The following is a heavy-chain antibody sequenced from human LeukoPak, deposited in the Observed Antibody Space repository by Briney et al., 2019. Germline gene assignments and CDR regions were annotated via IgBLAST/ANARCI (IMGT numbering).Heavy chain of an antibody. CDR2: INHSGST. Sequence: PSETLSLTCAVYGGSFSVYYWSWIRQPPGKGLEWIGEINHSGSTNYNPSPKSRVTISVDTSKNQFSLKLSSVTAADTAVYYCARGKQWLAPGWFDPWGQGTLVTVSS. V-gene: IGHV4-34*01. D-gene: IGHD6-19*01. CDR1: GGSFSVYY. J-gene: IGHJ5*02. CDR3: ARGKQWLAPGWFDP.